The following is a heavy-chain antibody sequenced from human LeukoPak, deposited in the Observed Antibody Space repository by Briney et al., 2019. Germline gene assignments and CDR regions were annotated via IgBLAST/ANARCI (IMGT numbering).Heavy chain of an antibody. CDR3: ARLSAMLRGPEAFYYFEY. Sequence: GGSLRLSCAASGFTFSSYSMNWVRQAPGKGLEWVSSISSSSSYIYYADSVKGRFTISRDNAKNSLYLQMNSLRAEDTAVYYCARLSAMLRGPEAFYYFEYWGQGTLVTVSS. CDR1: GFTFSSYS. D-gene: IGHD3-10*01. J-gene: IGHJ4*02. V-gene: IGHV3-21*01. CDR2: ISSSSSYI.